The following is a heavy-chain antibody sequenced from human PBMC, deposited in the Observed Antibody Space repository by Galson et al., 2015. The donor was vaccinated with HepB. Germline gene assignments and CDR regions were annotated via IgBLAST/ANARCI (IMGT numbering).Heavy chain of an antibody. D-gene: IGHD3-10*01. Sequence: SVKVSCKASGGTSGSFAFSWVRQAPGEGLEWMGRIIPILGIPNYAQKFQGRVTITADKSTNTGHMELSSLRSEDTAVYYCARGPFQYYGSGSTKWNYYMDVWGKGTTVTVSS. CDR1: GGTSGSFA. CDR2: IIPILGIP. V-gene: IGHV1-69*04. CDR3: ARGPFQYYGSGSTKWNYYMDV. J-gene: IGHJ6*03.